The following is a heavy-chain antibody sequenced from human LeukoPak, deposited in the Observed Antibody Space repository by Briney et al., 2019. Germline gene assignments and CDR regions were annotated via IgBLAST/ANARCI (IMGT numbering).Heavy chain of an antibody. V-gene: IGHV3-48*01. J-gene: IGHJ6*03. Sequence: PWGSLRLSCAASGFTLNMYSMNWVRQAPGKGLEWVSYVSSSSSLIYYSDSVRGRFTISRDSATNSVSLQMNSLRVEDTAVYYCAREDGYCSGGSCYTWYYMDVWGKGTTVTVSS. CDR1: GFTLNMYS. CDR2: VSSSSSLI. CDR3: AREDGYCSGGSCYTWYYMDV. D-gene: IGHD2-15*01.